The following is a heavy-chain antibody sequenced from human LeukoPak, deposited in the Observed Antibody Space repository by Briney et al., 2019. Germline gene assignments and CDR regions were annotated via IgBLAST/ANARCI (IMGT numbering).Heavy chain of an antibody. CDR3: TAHGSFDF. V-gene: IGHV3-15*01. CDR2: IKSKSDGGTT. J-gene: IGHJ4*02. Sequence: GGSLRLSCVVSGITFRNAWMSWVRQAPGKGLEWVGRIKSKSDGGTTDYAAPVKGRFTISRDDSENTLSLQMNSLKSEDTAIYYCTAHGSFDFWGQGALVTVSS. CDR1: GITFRNAW.